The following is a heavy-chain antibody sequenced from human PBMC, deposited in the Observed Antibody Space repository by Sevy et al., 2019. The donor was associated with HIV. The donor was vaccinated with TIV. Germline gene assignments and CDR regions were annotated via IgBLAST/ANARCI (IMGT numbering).Heavy chain of an antibody. D-gene: IGHD6-19*01. CDR2: ISRNTTFR. Sequence: GGSLRLSCAASGFRFNSYDMNWVRQAPGKGLEWVSLISRNTTFRYYADSVKGRFTVSRDNTKNALYLQMNSLRVEDTAVYYCVRDNSGFHWGQGTLVTVSS. J-gene: IGHJ4*02. V-gene: IGHV3-21*06. CDR3: VRDNSGFH. CDR1: GFRFNSYD.